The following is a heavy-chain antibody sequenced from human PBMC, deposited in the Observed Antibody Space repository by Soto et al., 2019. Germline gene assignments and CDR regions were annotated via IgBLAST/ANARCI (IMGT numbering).Heavy chain of an antibody. CDR3: ARSLPPHSRGGVFYGMDV. CDR1: GFTFSSYW. J-gene: IGHJ6*02. Sequence: GGSLRLSCAASGFTFSSYWMHWVRQAPGKGLVWVSRINSDGSSTSYADSVKGRFTISRDNAKNTLYLQMNSLRAEDTAVYYCARSLPPHSRGGVFYGMDVWGQGTTVTVSS. CDR2: INSDGSST. V-gene: IGHV3-74*01. D-gene: IGHD2-8*02.